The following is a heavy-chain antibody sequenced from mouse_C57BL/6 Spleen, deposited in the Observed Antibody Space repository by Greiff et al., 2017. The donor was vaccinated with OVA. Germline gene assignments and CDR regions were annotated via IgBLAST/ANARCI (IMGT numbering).Heavy chain of an antibody. Sequence: VQLQQSVAELVRPGASVKLSCTASGFNIKNNYMHWVKQRPEQGLEWIGRIDPANGNTKYAPKFQGKATITADTSSNTAYLQLSSLTSEDTAIYSCARRWVYCSFDYWGQGTTLTVSS. V-gene: IGHV14-3*01. D-gene: IGHD1-1*01. CDR1: GFNIKNNY. CDR2: IDPANGNT. J-gene: IGHJ2*01. CDR3: ARRWVYCSFDY.